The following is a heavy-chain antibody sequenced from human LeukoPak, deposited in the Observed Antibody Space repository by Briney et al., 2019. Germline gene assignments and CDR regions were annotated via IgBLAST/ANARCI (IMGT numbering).Heavy chain of an antibody. CDR3: ARLDWGFWYFDL. D-gene: IGHD3-9*01. CDR1: GGSISSGSYY. J-gene: IGHJ2*01. CDR2: IYTSGSI. Sequence: SQTLSLTCTVSGGSISSGSYYWSWIRQPAGKGLEWIGHIYTSGSINYNPSLKSRVTISVDTSKNQFSLKLSSVTAADTAIYYCARLDWGFWYFDLWGRGTLVTVSS. V-gene: IGHV4-61*09.